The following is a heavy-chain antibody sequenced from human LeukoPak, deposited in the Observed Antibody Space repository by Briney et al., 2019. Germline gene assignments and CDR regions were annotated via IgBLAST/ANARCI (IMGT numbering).Heavy chain of an antibody. CDR1: GGSISSYY. Sequence: PSETLSLTCTVSGGSISSYYWSWIRQPAGKGLEWIGRIYTSGSTNYNPSLKGRVTMSVDTSKNQFSLKLSSVTAADTAVYYCARDFFSIAAAGYYYYYYMDVWGKGTTVTVSS. D-gene: IGHD6-13*01. J-gene: IGHJ6*03. CDR3: ARDFFSIAAAGYYYYYYMDV. V-gene: IGHV4-4*07. CDR2: IYTSGST.